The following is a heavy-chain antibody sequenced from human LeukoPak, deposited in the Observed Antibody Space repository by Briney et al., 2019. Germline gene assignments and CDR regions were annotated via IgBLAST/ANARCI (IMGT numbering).Heavy chain of an antibody. V-gene: IGHV3-30*04. CDR1: GFTFSSYA. CDR2: ISYDGSNK. Sequence: GRSLRLSCAASGFTFSSYAMHWVRQAPGKGLEWVAVISYDGSNKYYADSVKGRFTISRDNSKNTLYLQMNSLRAEDTAVYYCARSTENTVVTVLDYWGQGTLVTVSS. D-gene: IGHD4-23*01. CDR3: ARSTENTVVTVLDY. J-gene: IGHJ4*02.